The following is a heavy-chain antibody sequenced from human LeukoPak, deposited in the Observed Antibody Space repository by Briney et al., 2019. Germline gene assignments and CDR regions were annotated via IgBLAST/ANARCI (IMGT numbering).Heavy chain of an antibody. CDR1: GFSLSNHW. Sequence: PGGSLRLSCAASGFSLSNHWMDWVRQAPGKGLEWVAVISYDGSNKYYADSVKGRFTISRDNSKNTLYLQMNSLRAEDTAVYYCARSLTGYSSGWYFGYWGQGTLVTVSS. D-gene: IGHD6-19*01. V-gene: IGHV3-30-3*01. CDR2: ISYDGSNK. J-gene: IGHJ4*02. CDR3: ARSLTGYSSGWYFGY.